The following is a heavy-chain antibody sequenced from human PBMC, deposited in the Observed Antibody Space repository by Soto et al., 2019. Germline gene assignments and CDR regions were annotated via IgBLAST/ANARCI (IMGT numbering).Heavy chain of an antibody. V-gene: IGHV1-69*13. CDR1: GGTFSSYA. CDR3: ARGPRDVWSGYYRHWFDP. CDR2: IIPIFGTA. Sequence: SSVKVSCKASGGTFSSYAISWVRQAPGQGLEWMGGIIPIFGTANYAQKFQGRVTITADESTSTAYMELSSLRSEDTAVYYCARGPRDVWSGYYRHWFDPWGQGTLVTVSS. D-gene: IGHD3-3*01. J-gene: IGHJ5*02.